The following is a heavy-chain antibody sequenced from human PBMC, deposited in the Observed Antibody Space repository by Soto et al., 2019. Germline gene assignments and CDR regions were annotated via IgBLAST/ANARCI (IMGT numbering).Heavy chain of an antibody. Sequence: SVKVSCKASGGTFSSYAISWVRQAPGQGLEWMGGIIPIFGTANYAQKFQGRVTITADESTSTAYMELSSLRSEDTDVYYCARWGPPGNSYGQYWGQGTLVTVSS. J-gene: IGHJ4*02. V-gene: IGHV1-69*13. CDR3: ARWGPPGNSYGQY. CDR2: IIPIFGTA. D-gene: IGHD5-18*01. CDR1: GGTFSSYA.